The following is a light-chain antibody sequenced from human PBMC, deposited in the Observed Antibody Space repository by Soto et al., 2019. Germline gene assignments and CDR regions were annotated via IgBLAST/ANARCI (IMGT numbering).Light chain of an antibody. V-gene: IGLV1-44*01. CDR3: AVWDDSLNAVV. CDR1: SSNIGSNT. J-gene: IGLJ2*01. Sequence: QSVLTQPPSASGTPGQRVTFSCSGSSSNIGSNTVNWHQQLPGTAPKLLIYANDQRPSGVPDRFSGSKSGTSASLAISGLQSEDEADYYCAVWDDSLNAVVFGGGTKLTVL. CDR2: AND.